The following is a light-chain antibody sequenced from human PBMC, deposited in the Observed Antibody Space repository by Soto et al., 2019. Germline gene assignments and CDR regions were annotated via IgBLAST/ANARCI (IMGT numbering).Light chain of an antibody. V-gene: IGKV1-27*01. CDR3: HRYNSAPFT. CDR1: QGISNY. CDR2: GAS. Sequence: DIQMTQSPSSLSASLGDRVTITCRATQGISNYLAWYQQKPGQVPKLLIYGASTWPTGIPSRFSGSGSGTDFTLTISSLQSEDFAAYYCHRYNSAPFTFGPGTNVDLK. J-gene: IGKJ3*01.